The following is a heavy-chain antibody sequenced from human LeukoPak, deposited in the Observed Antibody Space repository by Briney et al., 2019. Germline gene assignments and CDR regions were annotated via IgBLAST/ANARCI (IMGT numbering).Heavy chain of an antibody. J-gene: IGHJ4*02. V-gene: IGHV3-33*01. CDR3: ARESGAWQWQAKD. D-gene: IGHD6-19*01. CDR1: GFTFSDYG. Sequence: GGSLRLSCAASGFTFSDYGMHWVRQAPGKGLEWVAVIWYDGSNKLYADSVKGRFTISRDNSKNTLYLQMGRLRAEDTAVYYCARESGAWQWQAKDWGQGTLVTVSS. CDR2: IWYDGSNK.